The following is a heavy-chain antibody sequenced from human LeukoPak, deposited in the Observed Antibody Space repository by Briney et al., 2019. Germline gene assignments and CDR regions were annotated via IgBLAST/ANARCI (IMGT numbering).Heavy chain of an antibody. CDR3: ADVKGVAGHFDY. D-gene: IGHD6-19*01. V-gene: IGHV3-23*01. J-gene: IGHJ4*02. Sequence: GGSLRLSCAASGFTFSRYAMSWVRQAPGKGREWVQVISGSGGRTYYADSVKGRFTISRDNSKNTLYLQMNSLRAEDTAVYYCADVKGVAGHFDYWGQGTLVTVSS. CDR1: GFTFSRYA. CDR2: ISGSGGRT.